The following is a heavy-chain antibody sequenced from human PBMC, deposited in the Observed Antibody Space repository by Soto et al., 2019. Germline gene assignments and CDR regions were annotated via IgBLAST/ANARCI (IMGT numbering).Heavy chain of an antibody. J-gene: IGHJ4*02. Sequence: QVQLVQSGAEVKKPGASVNVSCKASGYTFTGYYMHWLRQAPGQGLEWMGWINPQSGGTMYTQKFQHRVTLTEDTSMSTAYMALTRLRSDDTAVYYCARDLAKGGGSAGFDYWGEGTLVTVSS. CDR3: ARDLAKGGGSAGFDY. CDR1: GYTFTGYY. D-gene: IGHD1-26*01. CDR2: INPQSGGT. V-gene: IGHV1-2*02.